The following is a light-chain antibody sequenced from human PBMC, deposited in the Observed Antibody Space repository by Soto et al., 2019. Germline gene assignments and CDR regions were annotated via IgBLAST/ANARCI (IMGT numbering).Light chain of an antibody. CDR1: QSVRSK. CDR2: DTY. CDR3: EQYNNWFSIT. V-gene: IGKV3-15*01. Sequence: EIVLTQSPSSLSVSPGKRAPLTCRDSQSVRSKVAWYQQKPGQDPSLIIYDTYIRATGIPARFSGSGFGTEFTLTISSLQPEDFAVYYCEQYNNWFSITFGQGTRLEIK. J-gene: IGKJ5*01.